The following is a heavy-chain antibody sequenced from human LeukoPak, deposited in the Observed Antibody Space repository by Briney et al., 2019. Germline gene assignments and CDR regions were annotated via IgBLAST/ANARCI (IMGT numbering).Heavy chain of an antibody. Sequence: SGTLSLTCTVSGGSISSYYWSWIRQPPAKGLEWIGYIYYSGSTNYNPSLKSRVTISVDTSKNQFSLKLSSVTAADTAVYYCARGKRTETTFWGRGTLVTVSS. V-gene: IGHV4-59*01. CDR1: GGSISSYY. D-gene: IGHD1-7*01. CDR2: IYYSGST. J-gene: IGHJ2*01. CDR3: ARGKRTETTF.